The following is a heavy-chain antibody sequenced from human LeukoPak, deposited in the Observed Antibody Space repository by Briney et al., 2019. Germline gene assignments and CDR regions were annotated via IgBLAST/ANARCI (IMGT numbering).Heavy chain of an antibody. V-gene: IGHV3-11*01. J-gene: IGHJ5*02. CDR2: ISSSGSTI. Sequence: KAGGSLRLSCAASGFTFSDYYMSWIRQAPGKGLEWVSYISSSGSTIYYADSVKGRFTISRDNAKNSLYLQMNSLRAEDTAVYYCARLIDYGDFIWFDPWGQGTLVTVSS. CDR1: GFTFSDYY. D-gene: IGHD4-17*01. CDR3: ARLIDYGDFIWFDP.